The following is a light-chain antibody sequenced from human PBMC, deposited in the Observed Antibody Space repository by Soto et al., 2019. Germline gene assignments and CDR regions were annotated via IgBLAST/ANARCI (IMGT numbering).Light chain of an antibody. CDR1: QSVSSN. J-gene: IGKJ4*01. CDR2: GAS. V-gene: IGKV3-15*01. Sequence: EVVFTHSPATLSVSPGERVTLSCRASQSVSSNLAWYQQKPGQAPSLLIYGASTRATAIPARFSGSGSGTDFTLTISSLQPEDFATYYCQQSYSRLTFGGGTKVDIK. CDR3: QQSYSRLT.